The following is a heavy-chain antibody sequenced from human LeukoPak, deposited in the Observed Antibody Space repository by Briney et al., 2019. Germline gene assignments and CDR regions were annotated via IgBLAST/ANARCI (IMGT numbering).Heavy chain of an antibody. CDR2: IYYSGST. V-gene: IGHV4-59*01. J-gene: IGHJ3*02. D-gene: IGHD6-6*01. CDR3: AREKGRPPREAFDI. CDR1: GGSISSYY. Sequence: PSETLSLTCTVSGGSISSYYWSWIRQPPGKGLEWIGYIYYSGSTNYNPSLKSRVTISVDTSKNQFSLKLSSVTAADTAVYYCAREKGRPPREAFDIWGQGTMVTVSS.